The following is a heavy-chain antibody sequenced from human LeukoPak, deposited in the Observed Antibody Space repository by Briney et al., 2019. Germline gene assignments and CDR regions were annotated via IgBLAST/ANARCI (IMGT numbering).Heavy chain of an antibody. CDR3: ARTYYYDSSGYRVAYYFDY. CDR1: GYSFTSYW. J-gene: IGHJ4*02. V-gene: IGHV5-51*01. CDR2: IYPGDSDT. Sequence: GESLKISCKGSGYSFTSYWIGWVRQMPGKGLEWMGIIYPGDSDTRYSPSFQGQVTISADKSINTAYLQWSSLKASDTAMYYCARTYYYDSSGYRVAYYFDYWGQGTLVTVSS. D-gene: IGHD3-22*01.